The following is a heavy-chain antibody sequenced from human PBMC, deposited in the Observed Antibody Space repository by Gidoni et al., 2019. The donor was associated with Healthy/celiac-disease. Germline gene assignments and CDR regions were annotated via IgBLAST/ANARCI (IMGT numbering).Heavy chain of an antibody. V-gene: IGHV3-33*01. Sequence: QVQLVESVGGVVQPGRSMRISCEASGFHFSSYGLHWVRQAPGKVLEWLAVIWYDGSNKYYADSVKGRFTISRDNSKNTLYLQMNSLRAEDTAVYYCARDFLPLYYYDSSGYYSNWGQGTLVTVSS. CDR2: IWYDGSNK. D-gene: IGHD3-22*01. CDR1: GFHFSSYG. CDR3: ARDFLPLYYYDSSGYYSN. J-gene: IGHJ4*02.